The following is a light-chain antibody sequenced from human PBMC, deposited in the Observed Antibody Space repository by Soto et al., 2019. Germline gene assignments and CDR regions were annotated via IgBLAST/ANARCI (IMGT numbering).Light chain of an antibody. J-gene: IGKJ2*03. CDR3: QQFDSSRIYS. V-gene: IGKV3-20*01. CDR1: QSVTSTY. CDR2: GGS. Sequence: EILLTQSPGTLPLSPGETATLSCRPSQSVTSTYLAWYQQRPGQSPRLIIYGGSTRATGFPDRFSGGGSGTDFTLPISRLEPEDSAVYYCHCQQFDSSRIYSFGQGTKLEI.